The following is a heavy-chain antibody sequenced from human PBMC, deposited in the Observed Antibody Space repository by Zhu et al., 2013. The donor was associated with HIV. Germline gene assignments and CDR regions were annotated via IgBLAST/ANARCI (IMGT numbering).Heavy chain of an antibody. CDR1: GYTFTSYA. J-gene: IGHJ4*02. V-gene: IGHV1-3*01. Sequence: QVQLVQSGAEVKKPGASVKVSCKTSGYTFTSYAMHWVRQAPGQGLEWMGWINAGNGFTQYSQKFQGRITMTSDTSASTAYMELSSLRSEDTAVFYXATLSSSQGYWGQGTLVTVSS. CDR2: INAGNGFT. CDR3: ATLSSSQGY. D-gene: IGHD6-13*01.